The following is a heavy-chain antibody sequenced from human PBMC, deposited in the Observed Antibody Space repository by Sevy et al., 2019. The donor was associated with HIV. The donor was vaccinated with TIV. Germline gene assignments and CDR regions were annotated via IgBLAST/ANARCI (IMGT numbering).Heavy chain of an antibody. D-gene: IGHD6-19*01. Sequence: GGSLRLSCAASGFSISGYGMHWIRQAPGKGLEWVAVIWYDGTNREYADSVKGRFTISRDNSKNTLYLQMNSLRVEDTAVYYCAREDIRVAGIGYYFHSWGQGTLVTVSS. J-gene: IGHJ4*02. CDR2: IWYDGTNR. CDR3: AREDIRVAGIGYYFHS. CDR1: GFSISGYG. V-gene: IGHV3-33*01.